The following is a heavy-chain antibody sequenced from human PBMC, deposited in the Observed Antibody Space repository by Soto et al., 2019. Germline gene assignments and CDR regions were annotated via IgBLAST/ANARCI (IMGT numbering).Heavy chain of an antibody. CDR2: ISDSGAAT. CDR3: AKEDNAGMVVTTFDS. CDR1: GFTFSSYA. V-gene: IGHV3-23*01. D-gene: IGHD2-21*02. Sequence: EVQLLESGGALVQPGGSLRLSCAASGFTFSSYAMSWVRQAPGRGLEWVSAISDSGAATFYIGSVKGRFTISKDNSKNTLYLQMNNLRAEDTAIYYCAKEDNAGMVVTTFDSWGQGTLVTVSS. J-gene: IGHJ4*02.